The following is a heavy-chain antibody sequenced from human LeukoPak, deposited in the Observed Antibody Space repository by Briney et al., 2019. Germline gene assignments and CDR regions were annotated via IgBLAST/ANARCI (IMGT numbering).Heavy chain of an antibody. CDR1: GFNFDDYG. J-gene: IGHJ6*03. CDR2: INWSGSST. Sequence: GGSLRLSCAASGFNFDDYGMSWVRQAPGKGLEWVSGINWSGSSTGYADSVKGRFTISRDNAKNSVYLQMNSMRAEDTALYYCARGGIQLWPQVYYYMDVWGKGTTVTVSS. CDR3: ARGGIQLWPQVYYYMDV. D-gene: IGHD5-18*01. V-gene: IGHV3-20*04.